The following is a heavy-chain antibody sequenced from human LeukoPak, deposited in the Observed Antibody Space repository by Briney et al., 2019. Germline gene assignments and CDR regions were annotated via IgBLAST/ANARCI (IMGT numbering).Heavy chain of an antibody. J-gene: IGHJ1*01. CDR1: GFNFADSA. CDR3: VKDSGVALHASHYFEH. D-gene: IGHD3-3*01. Sequence: PGRSLRLSCAASGFNFADSAMHWVRQPPGKGLEWVSGISWNGDTIDYVGSVRGRFTISRDNAKNSLDLQMNNLRPEDTAFYYCVKDSGVALHASHYFEHWGQGTLVTVSS. CDR2: ISWNGDTI. V-gene: IGHV3-9*01.